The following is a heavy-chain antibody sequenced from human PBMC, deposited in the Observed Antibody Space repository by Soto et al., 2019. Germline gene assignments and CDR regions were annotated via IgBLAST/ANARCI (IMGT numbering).Heavy chain of an antibody. CDR2: INAGNGNT. J-gene: IGHJ5*02. Sequence: GASVKVSCKASGYTFTSYAMHWVRQAPGQRLEWMGWINAGNGNTKYSQKFQGRVTITRDTSASTAYMELSSLRSEDTAVYYCARELPAATNWFDPWGQGTLVTVSS. CDR1: GYTFTSYA. V-gene: IGHV1-3*01. CDR3: ARELPAATNWFDP. D-gene: IGHD2-2*01.